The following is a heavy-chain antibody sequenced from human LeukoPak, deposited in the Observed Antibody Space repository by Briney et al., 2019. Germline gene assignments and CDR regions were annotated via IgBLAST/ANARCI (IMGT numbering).Heavy chain of an antibody. CDR2: INTSGST. J-gene: IGHJ3*02. V-gene: IGHV4-4*07. Sequence: SETLSLTCTVSGGSISSYYWSWIRQPAGKGLEWIGRINTSGSTNYNPSLKSRVTMSVDTSKNQFSLKLSSVTAADTAVYYCAKDNSLARSSSWTDAFDIWGQGTVVTVSS. D-gene: IGHD6-13*01. CDR1: GGSISSYY. CDR3: AKDNSLARSSSWTDAFDI.